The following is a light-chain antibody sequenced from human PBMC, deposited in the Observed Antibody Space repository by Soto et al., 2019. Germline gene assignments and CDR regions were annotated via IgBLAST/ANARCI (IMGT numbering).Light chain of an antibody. Sequence: QAVVTQPPSASETPGQRVTISCSGSSSNLGTHTVNWYQQVPGTAPKLLIYSTNQRPSWVPDRISGSKSGTSASLAISGLQSDDEADYYCAAWDDSLNGPVFGGGTKLTVL. CDR1: SSNLGTHT. CDR2: STN. J-gene: IGLJ2*01. V-gene: IGLV1-44*01. CDR3: AAWDDSLNGPV.